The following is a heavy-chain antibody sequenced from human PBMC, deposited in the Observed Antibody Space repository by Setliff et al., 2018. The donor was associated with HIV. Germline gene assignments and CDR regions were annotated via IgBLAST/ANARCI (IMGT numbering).Heavy chain of an antibody. CDR1: GYTFTSYD. J-gene: IGHJ4*02. D-gene: IGHD3-10*01. CDR3: ARTREMVRGVITPAFDY. Sequence: ASVKVSCKASGYTFTSYDISWVRQAPGQGLEWMGWISAYNGNTNYAQKFQGRVTITTDESTSTAYMELSSLRSEDTALYYCARTREMVRGVITPAFDYWGLGTLVTVSS. CDR2: ISAYNGNT. V-gene: IGHV1-18*01.